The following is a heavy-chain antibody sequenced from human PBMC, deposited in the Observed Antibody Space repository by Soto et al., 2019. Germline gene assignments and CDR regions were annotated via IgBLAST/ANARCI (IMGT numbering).Heavy chain of an antibody. CDR2: IIPIFGTA. J-gene: IGHJ5*02. CDR3: ARPLRYDFWSGYYGYWFDP. CDR1: GGTFSSYA. V-gene: IGHV1-69*13. Sequence: SVKVSCKASGGTFSSYAISWVRQAPGQGLEWMGGIIPIFGTANYAQKFQGRVTITADESTSTAYMELSSLRSEDTAVYYCARPLRYDFWSGYYGYWFDPWGQGTLVTVSS. D-gene: IGHD3-3*01.